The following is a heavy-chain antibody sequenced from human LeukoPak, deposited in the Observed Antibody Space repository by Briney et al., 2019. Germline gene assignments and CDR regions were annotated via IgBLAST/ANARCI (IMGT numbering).Heavy chain of an antibody. V-gene: IGHV1-18*01. CDR3: AAAPPDGYYDSSGYYYGAFDI. J-gene: IGHJ3*02. CDR1: GYTFTSYG. D-gene: IGHD3-22*01. Sequence: RASVKVSCKASGYTFTSYGISWVRQAPGQGLEWMGWISAYNGNTNYAQKLQGRVTMTTDTSTSTAYMELRSLRSDDTAVYYCAAAPPDGYYDSSGYYYGAFDIWGQGTMVTVSS. CDR2: ISAYNGNT.